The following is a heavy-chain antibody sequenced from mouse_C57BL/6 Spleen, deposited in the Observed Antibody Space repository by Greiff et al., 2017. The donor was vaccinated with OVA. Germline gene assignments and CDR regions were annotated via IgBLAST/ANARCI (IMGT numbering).Heavy chain of an antibody. Sequence: VQLQQSGPELVKPGASVKIPCKASGYTFTDYNMDWVKQSHGKSLEWIGDINPNNGGTIYNQKFKGKATLTVDKSSSTAYMELRSLTSEDTAVYYCARRWLLRAYWYFDVWGTGTTVTVSS. CDR2: INPNNGGT. CDR3: ARRWLLRAYWYFDV. D-gene: IGHD2-3*01. J-gene: IGHJ1*03. V-gene: IGHV1-18*01. CDR1: GYTFTDYN.